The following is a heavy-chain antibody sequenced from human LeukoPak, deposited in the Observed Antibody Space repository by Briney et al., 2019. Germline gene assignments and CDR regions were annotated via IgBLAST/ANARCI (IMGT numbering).Heavy chain of an antibody. D-gene: IGHD1-26*01. V-gene: IGHV1-2*02. CDR1: GYTFTDYY. CDR3: AAYSGSYGGGFDY. J-gene: IGHJ4*02. Sequence: ASVKVSCKASGYTFTDYYMNWVRQAPGQGLEWMGWINPNSGGTNSAQKFQGRVTMTRDTSISTAYMELNRLTSDDTAVYYCAAYSGSYGGGFDYWGQGTLVTVSS. CDR2: INPNSGGT.